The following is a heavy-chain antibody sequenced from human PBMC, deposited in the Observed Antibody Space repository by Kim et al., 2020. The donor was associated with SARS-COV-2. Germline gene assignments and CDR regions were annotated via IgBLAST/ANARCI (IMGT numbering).Heavy chain of an antibody. CDR3: ARDYYYGSGSPTYFDL. Sequence: SVKGRFTISRDNAKNSLYLQMNSRRAEDTAVYYCARDYYYGSGSPTYFDLWGRGTLVTVSS. V-gene: IGHV3-21*01. J-gene: IGHJ2*01. D-gene: IGHD3-10*01.